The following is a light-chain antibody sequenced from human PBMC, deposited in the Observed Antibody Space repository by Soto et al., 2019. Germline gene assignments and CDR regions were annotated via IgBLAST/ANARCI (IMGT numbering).Light chain of an antibody. CDR3: QQYNSYPLT. Sequence: DIQMTQSPSILFASVGDRVIFTCRASQSISSWLAWYQQKPGKAPKLLIYKASSLESGVPSRFSGSGSGTEFTLTISSLQPDDFATYYGQQYNSYPLTFGGGTKVEIK. J-gene: IGKJ4*01. CDR1: QSISSW. CDR2: KAS. V-gene: IGKV1-5*03.